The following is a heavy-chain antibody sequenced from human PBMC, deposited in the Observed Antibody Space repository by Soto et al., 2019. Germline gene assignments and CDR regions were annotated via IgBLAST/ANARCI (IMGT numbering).Heavy chain of an antibody. Sequence: ASVKVSCKASGYTFTGYYIHWVRQAPLQVLEWMVCINPNSGGTNYAQKFQGRVTMTRDTSTSTAYMELSRLRSDDTAVYYCARDSELGDYDFWSACYGMEVWGQGTTVTVSS. CDR1: GYTFTGYY. CDR3: ARDSELGDYDFWSACYGMEV. D-gene: IGHD3-3*01. CDR2: INPNSGGT. J-gene: IGHJ6*01. V-gene: IGHV1-2*02.